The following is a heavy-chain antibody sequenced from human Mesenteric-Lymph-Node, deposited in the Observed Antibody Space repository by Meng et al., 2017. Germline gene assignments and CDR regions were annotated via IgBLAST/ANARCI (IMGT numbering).Heavy chain of an antibody. Sequence: GGSLRLSCAASGFTFSSYSMNWVRQAPGKGLEWVSSISSSSSYIYYADSVKGRFTISRDNAKNSLYLQMNSLRAEDTAVYYCARDKRGSGSYGSFDYWGQGTLVTVSS. J-gene: IGHJ4*02. CDR2: ISSSSSYI. V-gene: IGHV3-21*01. CDR1: GFTFSSYS. CDR3: ARDKRGSGSYGSFDY. D-gene: IGHD1-26*01.